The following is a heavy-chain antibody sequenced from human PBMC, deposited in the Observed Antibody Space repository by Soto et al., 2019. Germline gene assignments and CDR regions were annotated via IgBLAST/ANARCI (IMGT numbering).Heavy chain of an antibody. J-gene: IGHJ6*02. CDR2: IGTAGDT. CDR3: ARDTGYYGMDV. V-gene: IGHV3-13*04. CDR1: GFTFGSYD. Sequence: GGSLRLSCASSGFTFGSYDMHLVRQPTGKGLEWVSVIGTAGDTYYPDSVKGRFTISRDNAKNSFYLQMNSLRAGDTAIYFCARDTGYYGMDVWGQGTTVTVSS. D-gene: IGHD4-17*01.